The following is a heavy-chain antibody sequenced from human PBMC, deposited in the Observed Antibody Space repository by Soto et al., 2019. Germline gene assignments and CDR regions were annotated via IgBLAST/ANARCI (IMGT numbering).Heavy chain of an antibody. D-gene: IGHD6-13*01. J-gene: IGHJ4*02. V-gene: IGHV4-59*03. CDR1: GVSISSYY. Sequence: QVQLQESGPGLVKPLETLSLTCTFSGVSISSYYWSWIRQAPWRGLEWIGYIYYSGSSNYNPSLESRVAISLDRSKNQFSLRLSSVTAADTAVYYCASMFSSSWYYFDYWDQGTLVTVSS. CDR3: ASMFSSSWYYFDY. CDR2: IYYSGSS.